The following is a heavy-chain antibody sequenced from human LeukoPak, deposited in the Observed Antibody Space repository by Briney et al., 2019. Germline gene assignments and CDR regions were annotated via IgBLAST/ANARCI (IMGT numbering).Heavy chain of an antibody. D-gene: IGHD4-17*01. CDR1: GFTFSSYS. CDR3: ARVALRTFDY. V-gene: IGHV3-21*01. Sequence: GGSLRLSCAASGFTFSSYSMNWVRQAPGKGLEWVSSISSSSSYIYYADSVKGRFTISRDNAKNSLYLQMNSLRAEGTAVYYCARVALRTFDYRGQGTLVTVSS. J-gene: IGHJ4*02. CDR2: ISSSSSYI.